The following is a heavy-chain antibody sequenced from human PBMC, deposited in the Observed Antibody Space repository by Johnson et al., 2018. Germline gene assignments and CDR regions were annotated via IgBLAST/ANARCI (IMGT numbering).Heavy chain of an antibody. CDR2: MNPNSGHT. J-gene: IGHJ1*01. CDR1: GYSFPTYD. Sequence: QVQLVQSGAEVKKPGASVKVSCKASGYSFPTYDINWVRQATGQGLEWMGWMNPNSGHTGSAQKFQGRVTMTKDTSIRKANMELSRLRSEDTAVYYCARARDVGGTDFQHWGQGTLVTVSS. V-gene: IGHV1-8*01. CDR3: ARARDVGGTDFQH. D-gene: IGHD4-23*01.